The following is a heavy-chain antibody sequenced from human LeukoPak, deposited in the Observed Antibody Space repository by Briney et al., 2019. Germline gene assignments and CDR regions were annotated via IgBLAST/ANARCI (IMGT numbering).Heavy chain of an antibody. CDR1: GFTFSHYW. J-gene: IGHJ2*01. D-gene: IGHD7-27*01. Sequence: GGSLRLSCEASGFTFSHYWMSWVRQAPGKGLEWVAYIKQDGSEKEYVASVKGRFTISRDNAKDSLFLQLNSLRAEDTAVYFCARNDWGLGSFWYFTLWGRGTLVTVSS. CDR2: IKQDGSEK. V-gene: IGHV3-7*01. CDR3: ARNDWGLGSFWYFTL.